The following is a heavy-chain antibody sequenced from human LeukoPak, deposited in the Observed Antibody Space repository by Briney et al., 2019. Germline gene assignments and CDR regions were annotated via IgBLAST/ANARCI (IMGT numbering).Heavy chain of an antibody. V-gene: IGHV4-59*08. CDR3: ARLSTSFDY. CDR1: GDSISSYY. Sequence: SETLSLTCTVSGDSISSYYWSWIRQPPGKGLEWIGYIYYSGSTNYNPSLKGRVTISVDTSKNQLSLKLRSVTAADTAVYYCARLSTSFDYWGQGALVTVSS. J-gene: IGHJ4*02. CDR2: IYYSGST.